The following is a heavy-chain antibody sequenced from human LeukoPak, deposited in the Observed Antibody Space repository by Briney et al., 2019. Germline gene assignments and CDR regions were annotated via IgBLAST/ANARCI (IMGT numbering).Heavy chain of an antibody. CDR3: GRGLYESSGGDY. V-gene: IGHV3-73*01. D-gene: IGHD3-22*01. J-gene: IGHJ4*02. Sequence: GGSLRLSCAASGFTFSGSSMHWVPQASGKGLEWVGRIRSKANTYATAYAASVKGRFTISRDDSKNKAYLQMNSLKTEDTAVYYCGRGLYESSGGDYWGQGTLVTVSS. CDR1: GFTFSGSS. CDR2: IRSKANTYAT.